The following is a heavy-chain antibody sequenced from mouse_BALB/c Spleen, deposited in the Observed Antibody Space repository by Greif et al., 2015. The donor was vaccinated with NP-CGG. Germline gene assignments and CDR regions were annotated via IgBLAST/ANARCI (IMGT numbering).Heavy chain of an antibody. CDR1: GYAFSSYW. CDR3: ASTVVRSFDY. V-gene: IGHV1-80*01. D-gene: IGHD1-1*01. CDR2: IYPGDGDT. J-gene: IGHJ2*01. Sequence: VQLQQSGAELVRPGSSVKISCKASGYAFSSYWMNWVKQRPGQGLEWIGQIYPGDGDTNYNGKFKGKATLTADKSSSTAYMQLSSLTSEDSAVYFCASTVVRSFDYWGQGTTLTVSS.